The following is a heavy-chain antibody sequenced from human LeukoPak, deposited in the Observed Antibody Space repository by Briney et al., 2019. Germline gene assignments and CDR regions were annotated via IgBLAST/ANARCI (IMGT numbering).Heavy chain of an antibody. Sequence: ASVKVSCKVSGYTLTELSMHWVRQAPGKGLEWMGGFDPEDGETIYAQKFQGRVTMAEDTSTDTAYLEMSSLRSEDTAVYYCAIGYCSSTSCYRSYYYYYMDVWGKGTTVTVSS. V-gene: IGHV1-24*01. CDR1: GYTLTELS. CDR2: FDPEDGET. J-gene: IGHJ6*03. D-gene: IGHD2-2*02. CDR3: AIGYCSSTSCYRSYYYYYMDV.